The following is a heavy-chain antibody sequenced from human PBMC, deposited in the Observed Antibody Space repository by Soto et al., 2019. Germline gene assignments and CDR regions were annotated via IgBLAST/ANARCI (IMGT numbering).Heavy chain of an antibody. J-gene: IGHJ4*02. CDR2: IYYSGST. V-gene: IGHV4-30-4*01. CDR1: GGSISSGDYY. D-gene: IGHD6-13*01. Sequence: NPSETLSLTCTVSGGSISSGDYYWSWIRQPPGKGLEWIGYIYYSGSTYYNPSLKSRVTISVDTSKNHFSLKLRHVTATDTAVYYRAPNHSSSSSGGLERWGQQTRIIVSS. CDR3: APNHSSSSSGGLER.